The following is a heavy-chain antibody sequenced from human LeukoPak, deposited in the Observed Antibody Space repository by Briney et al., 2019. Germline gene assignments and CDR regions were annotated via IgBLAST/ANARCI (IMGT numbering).Heavy chain of an antibody. CDR2: ISYDGSHK. V-gene: IGHV3-30*04. CDR3: ARGSRSGVVERDAFDI. CDR1: EFTFSSYA. J-gene: IGHJ3*02. D-gene: IGHD3-3*01. Sequence: GRSLRLSCAASEFTFSSYAMHWVRQAPGKGLEWVAVISYDGSHKFYTDSVKGRFTISRDNAKNSLYLQMNSLRAEDTAVYYCARGSRSGVVERDAFDIWGQGTMVTVSS.